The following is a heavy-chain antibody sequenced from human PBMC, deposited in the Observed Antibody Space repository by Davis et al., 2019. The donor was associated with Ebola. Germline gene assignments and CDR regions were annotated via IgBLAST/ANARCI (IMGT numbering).Heavy chain of an antibody. CDR1: GFTFSSYG. J-gene: IGHJ6*04. Sequence: GGSLRLSCAASGFTFSSYGMHWVRQAPGKGLEWVAVISYDGSNKYYADSVKGRFTISRANAKNSLYLQMSSLRAEDTAVYYCARGHYGMDVWGKGTTVTVSS. CDR2: ISYDGSNK. V-gene: IGHV3-30*03. CDR3: ARGHYGMDV.